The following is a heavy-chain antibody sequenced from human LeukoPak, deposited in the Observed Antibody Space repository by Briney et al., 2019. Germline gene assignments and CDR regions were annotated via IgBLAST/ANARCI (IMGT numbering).Heavy chain of an antibody. CDR3: ARDFKYTWGINPPYGMDV. CDR2: IYSGGNI. J-gene: IGHJ6*02. CDR1: GFTVSSTY. D-gene: IGHD3-16*01. V-gene: IGHV3-53*01. Sequence: PGGSLRLSCAASGFTVSSTYMSWVRQAPGKGLEWVSVIYSGGNIYYIDSVKGRFTISRDTSKNTLYLQMNSLRAEDTAVYYCARDFKYTWGINPPYGMDVWGQGTTVIVSS.